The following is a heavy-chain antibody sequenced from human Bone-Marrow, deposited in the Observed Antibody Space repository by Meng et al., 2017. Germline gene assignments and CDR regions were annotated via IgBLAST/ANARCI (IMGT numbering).Heavy chain of an antibody. V-gene: IGHV3-21*01. CDR2: ISSSSSYI. J-gene: IGHJ3*02. CDR1: VFTFRSYS. D-gene: IGHD3-3*01. Sequence: VQVVESGGGLVKPGGSLNRSCAASVFTFRSYSMNWGRQAPGKGLEWVSSISSSSSYIYYADSVKGRFTISRDNAKNSLYLQMNSLRAEDTAVYYCARDLITIFGVVDDAFDIWGQGTMVTVSS. CDR3: ARDLITIFGVVDDAFDI.